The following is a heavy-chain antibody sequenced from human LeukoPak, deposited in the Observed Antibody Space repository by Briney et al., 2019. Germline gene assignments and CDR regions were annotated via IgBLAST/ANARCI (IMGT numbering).Heavy chain of an antibody. CDR3: ARFNYGSGSYYFDY. D-gene: IGHD3-10*01. CDR1: GFTFSSYG. V-gene: IGHV3-30*03. Sequence: PGRSLRLSCAASGFTFSSYGMHWVRQAPGKGLEWVAVISYDGSNKYYADSVKGRFTISRDNSKNTLYLQMNSLRAEDTAVYYCARFNYGSGSYYFDYWGQGNLVTVSS. CDR2: ISYDGSNK. J-gene: IGHJ4*02.